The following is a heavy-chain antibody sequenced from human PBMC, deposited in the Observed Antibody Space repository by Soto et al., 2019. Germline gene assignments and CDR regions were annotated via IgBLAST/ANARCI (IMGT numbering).Heavy chain of an antibody. CDR3: ARVSSPPITIFGVVPYYYGMDV. D-gene: IGHD3-3*01. CDR1: GYTFTSYY. Sequence: GASVKVSCKASGYTFTSYYMHWVRQAPGQGLEWMGIINPSGGSTSYAQKFQGRVTMTRDTSTSTVYMELSSLRSEDTAVYYCARVSSPPITIFGVVPYYYGMDVWGQGTTVTVSS. V-gene: IGHV1-46*01. J-gene: IGHJ6*02. CDR2: INPSGGST.